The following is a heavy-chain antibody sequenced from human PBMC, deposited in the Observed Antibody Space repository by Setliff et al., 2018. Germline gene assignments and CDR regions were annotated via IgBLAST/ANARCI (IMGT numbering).Heavy chain of an antibody. V-gene: IGHV3-30*18. Sequence: PGGSLRLSCAASGFTFSSYGMHWVRQAPGKGLEWVAVISYDGSNKYYADSVKGRFTISRDNSKNTLYLQMNSLRAEDTAVYYCAKDQRQPDVDTILRRAYYYYYGMDVWGQGTTVTVSS. CDR3: AKDQRQPDVDTILRRAYYYYYGMDV. D-gene: IGHD5-18*01. CDR1: GFTFSSYG. J-gene: IGHJ6*02. CDR2: ISYDGSNK.